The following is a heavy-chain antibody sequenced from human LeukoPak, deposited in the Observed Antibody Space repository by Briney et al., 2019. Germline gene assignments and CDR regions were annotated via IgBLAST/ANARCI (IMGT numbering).Heavy chain of an antibody. D-gene: IGHD3-10*01. J-gene: IGHJ4*02. V-gene: IGHV1-46*01. CDR2: IHPSDGDT. CDR1: GYTFTGYY. Sequence: ASVKVSCKASGYTFTGYYMHWVRQAPGQGLEWMGLIHPSDGDTKYAQEFQDRVTMTRDTSTSTVYMELSSLRFEDTAVYYCATYTQSGAQGISDYWGQGTLVTVSS. CDR3: ATYTQSGAQGISDY.